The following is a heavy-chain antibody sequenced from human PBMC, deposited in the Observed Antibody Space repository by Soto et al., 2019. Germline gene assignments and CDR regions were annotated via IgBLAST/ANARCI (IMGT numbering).Heavy chain of an antibody. V-gene: IGHV3-33*01. D-gene: IGHD2-15*01. CDR3: ASSGGYNWFDP. CDR1: GFTFSSYG. Sequence: QVQLVESGGGVVQPGRSLRLSCAASGFTFSSYGMHWVRQAPGKGLEWVAVIWYDGSNKYYADSVKGRFTISRDNSKNTLDLQMNSLRAEDTAVYYCASSGGYNWFDPWGQGTLVTVSS. J-gene: IGHJ5*02. CDR2: IWYDGSNK.